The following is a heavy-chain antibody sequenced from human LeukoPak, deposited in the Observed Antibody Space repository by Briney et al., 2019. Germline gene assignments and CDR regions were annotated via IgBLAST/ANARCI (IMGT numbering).Heavy chain of an antibody. D-gene: IGHD1-1*01. CDR1: GGSISSYY. V-gene: IGHV4-4*07. CDR2: IYTSGST. CDR3: AREEELEGPYFDY. Sequence: PSETLSLTCTVSGGSISSYYWSWIRQPAGRGLEWIGRIYTSGSTNYNPSLKSRVTISVDKSKNQFSLKLSSVTAADTAVYYCAREEELEGPYFDYWGQGTLVTVSS. J-gene: IGHJ4*02.